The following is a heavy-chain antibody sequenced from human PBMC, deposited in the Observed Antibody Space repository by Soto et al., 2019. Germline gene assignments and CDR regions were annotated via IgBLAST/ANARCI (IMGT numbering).Heavy chain of an antibody. CDR1: GGSISSYY. Sequence: QVQLQESGPGLVKPSETLSLTCTVSGGSISSYYWSWIRQPPGKGLEWIGYIYYSGSTNYNPSLRTRGTVPVDPPKHQFPLKLSSVTSAATAVYYWARPEGFGKLDAFDIWGQGTMATASS. CDR3: ARPEGFGKLDAFDI. J-gene: IGHJ3*02. D-gene: IGHD3-10*01. CDR2: IYYSGST. V-gene: IGHV4-59*01.